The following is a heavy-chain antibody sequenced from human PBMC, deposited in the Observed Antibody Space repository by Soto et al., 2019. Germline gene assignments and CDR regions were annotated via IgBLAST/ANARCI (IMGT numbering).Heavy chain of an antibody. D-gene: IGHD6-6*01. CDR1: GGTFSSYA. CDR2: ISAYNGNT. V-gene: IGHV1-18*01. J-gene: IGHJ4*02. Sequence: ASVKVSCKASGGTFSSYAISWVRQAPGQGLEWMGWISAYNGNTNYAQKLQGRVTMTTDTSTSTAYMELRSLRSDDTAVYYCAKRSSSSTFDYWGQGTLVTVSS. CDR3: AKRSSSSTFDY.